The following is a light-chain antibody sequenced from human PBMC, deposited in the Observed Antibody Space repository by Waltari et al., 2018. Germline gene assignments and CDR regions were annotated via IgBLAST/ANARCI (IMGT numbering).Light chain of an antibody. Sequence: SVLTQPPSLYAASGQRVTISCTQSSSRIGLGYVVPWYQELPGQAPNLLIYGRHTRPSGVPDRFSGSKSDTSASLAITGLRAEDEADYYCEAYDNSLSGLVFGGGTKLTVL. J-gene: IGLJ2*01. V-gene: IGLV1-40*01. CDR2: GRH. CDR3: EAYDNSLSGLV. CDR1: SSRIGLGYV.